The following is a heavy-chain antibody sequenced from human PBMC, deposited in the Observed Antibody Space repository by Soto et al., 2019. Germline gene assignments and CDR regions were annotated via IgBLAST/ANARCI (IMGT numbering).Heavy chain of an antibody. J-gene: IGHJ4*02. Sequence: SETQSLTCTVSGGSISSSSYYWGWIRQPPGKGLEWIGTISYYGSTYYNPSLKSRVTISVDTSKNTLYLQMNSLRAEDTAVYYCAKARGLVQNYYDSSGYYSDYWGQGTLVTVSS. CDR1: GGSISSSSYY. D-gene: IGHD3-22*01. CDR2: ISYYGST. CDR3: AKARGLVQNYYDSSGYYSDY. V-gene: IGHV4-39*01.